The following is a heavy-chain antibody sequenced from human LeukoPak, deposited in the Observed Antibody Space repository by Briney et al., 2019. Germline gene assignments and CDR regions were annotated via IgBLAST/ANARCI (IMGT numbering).Heavy chain of an antibody. J-gene: IGHJ4*02. CDR1: GGSVSSYY. D-gene: IGHD3-22*01. Sequence: SETLSLTCTVSGGSVSSYYWSWIRQPPGKGLEWIGHIYDSGTTNYNPSLKSRVTISLGTSKNQLSLKLNSVSAADTAVYYCARAGSVVSYFGYWGQGTLVTVSS. V-gene: IGHV4-59*02. CDR2: IYDSGTT. CDR3: ARAGSVVSYFGY.